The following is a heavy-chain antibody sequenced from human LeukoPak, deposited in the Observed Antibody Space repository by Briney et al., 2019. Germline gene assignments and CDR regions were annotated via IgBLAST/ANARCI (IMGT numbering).Heavy chain of an antibody. CDR1: GFTFSSYS. CDR3: ARAWGYCTNGVCRTDAFDI. Sequence: GGSLRLSCAASGFTFSSYSMNWVRQAPGKGLEWVSYISSSSSTIYYADSVKGRFTISRDNAKNSLYQQMNSLRDEDTAVYYCARAWGYCTNGVCRTDAFDIWGQGTMVTVSS. D-gene: IGHD2-8*01. V-gene: IGHV3-48*02. J-gene: IGHJ3*02. CDR2: ISSSSSTI.